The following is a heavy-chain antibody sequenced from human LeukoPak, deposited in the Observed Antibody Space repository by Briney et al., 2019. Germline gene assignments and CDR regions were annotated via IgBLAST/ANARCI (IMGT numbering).Heavy chain of an antibody. D-gene: IGHD6-13*01. CDR2: IYYSGST. CDR3: AGAPVLQQLVTAYYFDY. V-gene: IGHV4-59*01. J-gene: IGHJ4*02. CDR1: GGSISSYY. Sequence: PSETLSLTCTVSGGSISSYYWSWIRQPPGKGLEWIGYIYYSGSTNYNPSLKSRVTISVDTSKNQFSLKLSSVTAADTAVYYCAGAPVLQQLVTAYYFDYWGQGTLVTVSS.